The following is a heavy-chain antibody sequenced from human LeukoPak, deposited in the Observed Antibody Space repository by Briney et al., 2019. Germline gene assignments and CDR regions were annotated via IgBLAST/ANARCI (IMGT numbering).Heavy chain of an antibody. CDR1: GYSFISYW. CDR3: ARLTAAGGYYFDD. J-gene: IGHJ4*02. CDR2: INPSDSYT. D-gene: IGHD6-13*01. V-gene: IGHV5-10-1*01. Sequence: GESLKISCKGSGYSFISYWISWVRQMPGKGLEWMGSINPSDSYTNYSPSFQGHVTISADKSISAAYLQWSSLKASDTAMYYCARLTAAGGYYFDDWGQGTLVTVSS.